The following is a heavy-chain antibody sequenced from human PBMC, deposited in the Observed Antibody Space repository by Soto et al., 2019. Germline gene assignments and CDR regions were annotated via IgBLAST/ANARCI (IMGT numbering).Heavy chain of an antibody. Sequence: GASVKVSCKASGGTFSSYAISWVRQAPGQGLEWMGGIIPIFGTANYAQKFQGRVTITADKSTSTAYMELSSLRSEDTAVYYCARDRGWLQSRAIDYWGQGTLVTVSS. CDR2: IIPIFGTA. D-gene: IGHD3-10*01. J-gene: IGHJ4*02. CDR3: ARDRGWLQSRAIDY. V-gene: IGHV1-69*06. CDR1: GGTFSSYA.